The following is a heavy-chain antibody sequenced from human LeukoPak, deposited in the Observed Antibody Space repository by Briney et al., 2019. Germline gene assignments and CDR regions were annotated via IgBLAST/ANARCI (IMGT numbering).Heavy chain of an antibody. CDR3: ARDSYYYDSSGYYYYFDY. D-gene: IGHD3-22*01. Sequence: PSETLSLTCTLAGGSISSGGYYWSWIRQPAWKGLEWIGRIYTSGSTNYNPSLKSRVTISVDTSKNQFSLKLSSVTAADTAVYYCARDSYYYDSSGYYYYFDYWGQGTLVTVSS. J-gene: IGHJ4*02. V-gene: IGHV4-61*02. CDR2: IYTSGST. CDR1: GGSISSGGYY.